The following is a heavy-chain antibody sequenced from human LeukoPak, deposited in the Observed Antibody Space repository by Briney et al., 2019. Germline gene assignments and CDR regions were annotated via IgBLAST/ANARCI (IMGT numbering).Heavy chain of an antibody. CDR2: IYYSGST. V-gene: IGHV4-59*01. CDR3: ARVYLNYGSAHYGMGV. CDR1: GGSISSYY. J-gene: IGHJ6*04. Sequence: SETLFLTCTVSGGSISSYYWSWIRQPPGKGLEWIGYIYYSGSTNYNPSLKSRVTISVDTSKNQFSLKLSSVTAADTAVYYCARVYLNYGSAHYGMGVWGKGTTVTVSS. D-gene: IGHD3-10*01.